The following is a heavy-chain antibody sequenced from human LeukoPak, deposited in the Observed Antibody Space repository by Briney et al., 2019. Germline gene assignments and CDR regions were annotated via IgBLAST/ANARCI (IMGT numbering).Heavy chain of an antibody. CDR2: ISSSSSYI. CDR3: ARSISPGIAAAGKEPSDY. V-gene: IGHV3-21*01. D-gene: IGHD6-13*01. CDR1: GFTFSSYS. Sequence: GGSLRLSCAASGFTFSSYSMNWVRQAPGKGLEWVSSISSSSSYIYYADSVKGRFTISRDNAKNSLYLQMNSLRAEDTAVYYCARSISPGIAAAGKEPSDYWGQGALVTVSS. J-gene: IGHJ4*02.